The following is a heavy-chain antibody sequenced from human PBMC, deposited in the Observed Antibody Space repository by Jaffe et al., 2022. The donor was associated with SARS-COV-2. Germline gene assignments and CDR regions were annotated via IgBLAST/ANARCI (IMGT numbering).Heavy chain of an antibody. Sequence: EVQLVESGGGLVQPGGSLRLSCAASGFTFSSYSMNWVRQAPGKGLEWVSYISSSSSTIYYADSVKGRFTISRDNAKNSLYLQMNSLRDEDTAVYYCARDSAARGNYYYYYGMDVWGQGTTVTVSS. D-gene: IGHD6-6*01. V-gene: IGHV3-48*02. J-gene: IGHJ6*02. CDR1: GFTFSSYS. CDR3: ARDSAARGNYYYYYGMDV. CDR2: ISSSSSTI.